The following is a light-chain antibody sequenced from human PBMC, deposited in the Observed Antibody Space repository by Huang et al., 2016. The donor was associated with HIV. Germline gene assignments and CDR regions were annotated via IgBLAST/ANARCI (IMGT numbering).Light chain of an antibody. Sequence: EIVMTQSPATLSVSPGERATLSCRASQSVSNYLDWYQQKPGQAPRLLIYDASPGATGIPARFSGSGSGTEFTLTISSLQSEDSAVYYCQQYNDWPLTFGGGTKVEIK. CDR2: DAS. V-gene: IGKV3-15*01. CDR3: QQYNDWPLT. CDR1: QSVSNY. J-gene: IGKJ4*01.